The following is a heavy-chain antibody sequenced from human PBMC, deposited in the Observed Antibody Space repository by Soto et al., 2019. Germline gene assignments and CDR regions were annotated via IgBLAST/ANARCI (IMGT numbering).Heavy chain of an antibody. D-gene: IGHD3-22*01. V-gene: IGHV3-15*07. J-gene: IGHJ4*02. CDR2: IKSKTDGGTT. CDR3: TTYYYDSSGYS. Sequence: GGSLRLCCAASGFIFSNAWMNWVRQAPGKGLEWVGRIKSKTDGGTTDYAAPVKGRFTISRDDSKNTLYLQMNSLKTEDTAVYYCTTYYYDSSGYSWGQGTLVTVSS. CDR1: GFIFSNAW.